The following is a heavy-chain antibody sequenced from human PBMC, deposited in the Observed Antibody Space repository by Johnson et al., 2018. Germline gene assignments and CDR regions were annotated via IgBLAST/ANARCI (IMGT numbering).Heavy chain of an antibody. CDR1: GFTFSSYA. CDR2: ISSNGGST. D-gene: IGHD3-16*02. V-gene: IGHV3-64*01. CDR3: AREEYDYVWGSYRPEGAFDI. Sequence: EVQLLESGGGLVQPGGSLRLSCAASGFTFSSYAMHWVRQAPGKGLEYVSAISSNGGSTYYAHSVKGRFTISRDNSKNTLYLQMGSLRAADMGVYYCAREEYDYVWGSYRPEGAFDIWGQGTMVTVSS. J-gene: IGHJ3*02.